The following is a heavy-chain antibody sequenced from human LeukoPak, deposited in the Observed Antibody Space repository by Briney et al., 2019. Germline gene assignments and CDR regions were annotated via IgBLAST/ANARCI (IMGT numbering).Heavy chain of an antibody. CDR1: GFTFSSYG. D-gene: IGHD1-7*01. CDR3: AKDLTGTTAL. Sequence: GGSLRLSCAASGFTFSSYGMHWVRQAPGKGLEWVAVISYDGSNKYYADSVKGRFIISRDNSKNTLYLQMNSLRAEDTAVYYCAKDLTGTTALWGQGTLVTVSS. CDR2: ISYDGSNK. J-gene: IGHJ4*02. V-gene: IGHV3-30*18.